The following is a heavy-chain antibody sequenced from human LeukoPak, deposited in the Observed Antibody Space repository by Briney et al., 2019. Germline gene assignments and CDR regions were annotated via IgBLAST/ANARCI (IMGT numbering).Heavy chain of an antibody. CDR1: GFTFSSYS. J-gene: IGHJ4*02. D-gene: IGHD5-24*01. V-gene: IGHV3-48*01. Sequence: GGSLRLSCAASGFTFSSYSMNWVRQAPGKGLEWDSYISSSSSTIYYADSVKGRFTTSRDNAKNSVFLQMSSLRPEDTAVYYCAKGEYHQDGIGENRFDNWGQGALVTVSS. CDR3: AKGEYHQDGIGENRFDN. CDR2: ISSSSSTI.